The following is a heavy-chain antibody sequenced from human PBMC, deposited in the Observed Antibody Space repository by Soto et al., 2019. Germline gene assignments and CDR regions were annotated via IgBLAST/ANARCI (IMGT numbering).Heavy chain of an antibody. CDR1: GFSVSNYG. Sequence: QVQVVESGGGGVQPGQSLRLSCTASGFSVSNYGMHWVRQAPGKGLEWVAVVWKDGNTKHYGDSVKGRFTISRDNSKNTLELQMSSLRGEDTAVYYCARGEAWPDEAFDIWGQGTRVTVSS. V-gene: IGHV3-33*01. CDR2: VWKDGNTK. D-gene: IGHD5-12*01. CDR3: ARGEAWPDEAFDI. J-gene: IGHJ3*02.